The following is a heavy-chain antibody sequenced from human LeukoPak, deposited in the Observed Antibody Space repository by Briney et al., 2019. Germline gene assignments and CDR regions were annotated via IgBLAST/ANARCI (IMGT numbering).Heavy chain of an antibody. V-gene: IGHV4-4*07. Sequence: SETLSLTCTVSGGAISSYYWSWVRQPAGKGLEWIGRIYSSGSTNYNPSLTSRVTMSVDTSKSQFSLKLSSVTAADTAVYYCAKAVTTDWYYYMDVWGKGTTVTVSS. CDR2: IYSSGST. CDR3: AKAVTTDWYYYMDV. D-gene: IGHD4-17*01. J-gene: IGHJ6*03. CDR1: GGAISSYY.